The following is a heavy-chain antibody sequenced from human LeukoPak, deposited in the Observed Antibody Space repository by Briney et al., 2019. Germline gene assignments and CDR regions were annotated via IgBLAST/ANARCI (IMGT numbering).Heavy chain of an antibody. D-gene: IGHD6-19*01. J-gene: IGHJ4*02. CDR2: IKPDGSYT. CDR1: GFPFSGYW. V-gene: IGHV3-74*01. CDR3: ARDYSSVPEY. Sequence: GGSLRLSCAASGFPFSGYWMYWLRQAPGKGMVWVSRIKPDGSYTSYADFVKGRFTTSKDNAKNTLYLQLSSLRAEDTAVYYCARDYSSVPEYWGQGTLVTVSS.